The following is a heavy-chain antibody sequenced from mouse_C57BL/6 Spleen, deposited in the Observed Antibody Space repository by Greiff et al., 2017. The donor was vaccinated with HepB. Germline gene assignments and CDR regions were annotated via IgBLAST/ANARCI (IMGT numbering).Heavy chain of an antibody. Sequence: VQLKESGAELVRPGASVKLSCTASGFNIKDYYMHWVKQRPEQGLEWIGRIDPEDGDTEYAPKFQGKATMTADTSSNTAYLQLNSLTSEDTAVYYCTTMVTTVLSYAMDYWGQGTSVTVSS. V-gene: IGHV14-1*01. CDR2: IDPEDGDT. D-gene: IGHD2-1*01. J-gene: IGHJ4*01. CDR3: TTMVTTVLSYAMDY. CDR1: GFNIKDYY.